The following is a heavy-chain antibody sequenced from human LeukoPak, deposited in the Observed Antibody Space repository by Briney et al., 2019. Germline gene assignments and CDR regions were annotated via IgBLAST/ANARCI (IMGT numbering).Heavy chain of an antibody. Sequence: GASVKVSCKASGYTFTGYCMHWVRQAPGQGLGWMGWINPNCGGTNYAQKFQGWVTMTRDTSISTAYMELSRLRSGDTAVYYCARDICSGGSCYGALFAFDIWGQGTMVTVSS. D-gene: IGHD2-15*01. CDR1: GYTFTGYC. CDR3: ARDICSGGSCYGALFAFDI. CDR2: INPNCGGT. V-gene: IGHV1-2*04. J-gene: IGHJ3*02.